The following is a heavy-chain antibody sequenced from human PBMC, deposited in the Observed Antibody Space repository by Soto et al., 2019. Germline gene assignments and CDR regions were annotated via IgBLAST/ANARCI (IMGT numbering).Heavy chain of an antibody. J-gene: IGHJ4*02. CDR1: GFTFNTFA. CDR2: ISDDGSNK. Sequence: QVQLVESGGGVVQPGRSLRLSCAASGFTFNTFAMHWVRQAPGQGLEWVALISDDGSNKYYADSVKGRFAISRDNSKNTLFLQMNSLRVEDTAVYYCARGGVIGRPSDYWGQGTLVTVSS. CDR3: ARGGVIGRPSDY. D-gene: IGHD3-16*01. V-gene: IGHV3-30*09.